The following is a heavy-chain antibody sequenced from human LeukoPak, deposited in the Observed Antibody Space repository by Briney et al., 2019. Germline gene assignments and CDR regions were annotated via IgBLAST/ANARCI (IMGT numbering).Heavy chain of an antibody. J-gene: IGHJ4*02. CDR2: INSDGSST. CDR1: GFTFSSHW. D-gene: IGHD6-13*01. Sequence: GGSLRLSCAASGFTFSSHWMHWVRQAPGKGLVWVSRINSDGSSTSYADSVKGRFTISRDSAKSTLYLQMNSLRAEDTAMYYCARVGYGGTWYVDSWGQGTLDTVSS. CDR3: ARVGYGGTWYVDS. V-gene: IGHV3-74*01.